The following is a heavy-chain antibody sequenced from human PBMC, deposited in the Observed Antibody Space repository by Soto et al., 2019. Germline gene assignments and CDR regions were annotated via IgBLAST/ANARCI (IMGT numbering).Heavy chain of an antibody. Sequence: QVQLVESGGGVVQPGRSLRLSCAASGFTFSSYGMHWVRQAPGKGLEWVAVISYDGSNKYYADSVKGRFTISRDNSKNTLYLQMNSLRAEDTAVYYCAKDDYGDALDYYYGMDVWGQGTTVTVSS. CDR3: AKDDYGDALDYYYGMDV. J-gene: IGHJ6*02. CDR1: GFTFSSYG. D-gene: IGHD4-17*01. CDR2: ISYDGSNK. V-gene: IGHV3-30*18.